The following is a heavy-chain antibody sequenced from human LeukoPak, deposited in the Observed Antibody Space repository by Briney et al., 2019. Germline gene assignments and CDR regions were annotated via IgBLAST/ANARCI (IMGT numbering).Heavy chain of an antibody. V-gene: IGHV4-34*01. D-gene: IGHD3-22*01. CDR2: INHSGST. CDR3: ARGHYDSSGYYNDY. J-gene: IGHJ4*02. CDR1: GGSFSGYY. Sequence: SETLSLTCAVYGGSFSGYYWSWIRQPPGKGLEWIGEINHSGSTNYNPSLKSRVTISVDTSKNQFSLKLSSVTAADTAVYYCARGHYDSSGYYNDYWGQGTLVTVSS.